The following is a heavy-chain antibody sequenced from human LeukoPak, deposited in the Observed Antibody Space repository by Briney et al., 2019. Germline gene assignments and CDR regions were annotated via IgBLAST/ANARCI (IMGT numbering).Heavy chain of an antibody. CDR2: IKPNSGGT. CDR1: GYTFTGYY. Sequence: ASVKVSCKASGYTFTGYYIHWVRQAPGQGLEWMGWIKPNSGGTNYAQKFQGRVTMTRDTSISTAYMELSRLRSDDTAVYYCAREGIQLWLLVDYWGQGTLVTVSS. CDR3: AREGIQLWLLVDY. V-gene: IGHV1-2*02. J-gene: IGHJ4*02. D-gene: IGHD5-18*01.